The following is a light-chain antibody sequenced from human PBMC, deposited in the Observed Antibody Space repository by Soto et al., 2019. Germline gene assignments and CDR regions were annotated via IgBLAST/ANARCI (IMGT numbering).Light chain of an antibody. CDR2: EVS. V-gene: IGLV2-8*01. J-gene: IGLJ2*01. CDR3: CSYAGSDTLGV. Sequence: QSVLTQPPSASGSPGQSVTISCTGTSSDVGGYNYVSWYQQHPGKAPKLMIYEVSKRPSGVPDRFSGSKSGNTASLTVSGLQADDEADYYCCSYAGSDTLGVFGGGTKLTVL. CDR1: SSDVGGYNY.